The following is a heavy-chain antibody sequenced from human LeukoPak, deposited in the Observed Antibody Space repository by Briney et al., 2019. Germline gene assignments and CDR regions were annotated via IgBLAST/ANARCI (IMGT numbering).Heavy chain of an antibody. V-gene: IGHV4-59*01. J-gene: IGHJ4*02. D-gene: IGHD6-25*01. CDR3: ARERATSGRCRFDF. Sequence: SETLSLTCTVSGASISSYYWSWIRQSPGKGLEWIGYVHHTGSRSYNPPLKSRVTISLDRDKSQFSLKLTSVTAADTAVYYCARERATSGRCRFDFWGQGALVTVSS. CDR1: GASISSYY. CDR2: VHHTGSR.